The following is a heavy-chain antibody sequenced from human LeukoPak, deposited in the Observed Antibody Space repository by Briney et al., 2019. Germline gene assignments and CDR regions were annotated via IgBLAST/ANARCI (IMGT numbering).Heavy chain of an antibody. J-gene: IGHJ4*02. V-gene: IGHV5-51*01. CDR3: ARVLYDYYFDY. D-gene: IGHD3-10*01. Sequence: GESLKISCKGSGYGFTSYWIGWVRQMPGKVLEWMGIIYPGDSDTRYSPSFQGQVTISADKSISTAYLQWSSLKASDTAMYYCARVLYDYYFDYWGQGTLVTVSS. CDR1: GYGFTSYW. CDR2: IYPGDSDT.